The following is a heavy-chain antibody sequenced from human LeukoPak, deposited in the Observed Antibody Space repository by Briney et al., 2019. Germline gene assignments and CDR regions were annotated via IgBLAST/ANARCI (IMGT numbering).Heavy chain of an antibody. CDR3: ARGSLSDYYDSSGFPAET. CDR1: GGSISSYY. Sequence: SETLSLTCTVSGGSISSYYWSWIRQPPGKGLEWIGYIYYSVSTNYNPSLKSRVTISVDTSKNQFSLKLSSVTAADTAVYYCARGSLSDYYDSSGFPAETWGQGTLVTVSS. V-gene: IGHV4-59*01. J-gene: IGHJ5*02. CDR2: IYYSVST. D-gene: IGHD3-22*01.